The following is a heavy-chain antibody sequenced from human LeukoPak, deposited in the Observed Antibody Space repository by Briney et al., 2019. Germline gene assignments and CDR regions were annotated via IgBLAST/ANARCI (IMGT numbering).Heavy chain of an antibody. J-gene: IGHJ4*02. CDR3: ARLISGVGYFDY. Sequence: PSETLSLTCTVSGGSLSSYYWSWIRQPPGKGLEWVGYIYYSGSTNYNPSLKSRVTISVDTSKNQFSLKLTSVIAADTAVYYCARLISGVGYFDYWGQGILVTVSS. V-gene: IGHV4-59*08. CDR2: IYYSGST. CDR1: GGSLSSYY. D-gene: IGHD3-10*01.